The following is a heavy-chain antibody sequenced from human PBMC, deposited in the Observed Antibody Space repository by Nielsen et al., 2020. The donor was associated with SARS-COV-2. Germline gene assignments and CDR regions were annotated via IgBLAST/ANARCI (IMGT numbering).Heavy chain of an antibody. Sequence: GESLKISCAASGFTFSSYSMNWVRQAPGKGLEWVSSISSSSYIYYADSVKGRFTISRDNAKNSLYLQMNSLRAEDTAVYYCARDEDDYRLYYYGMDVWGQGTTVTVSS. J-gene: IGHJ6*02. CDR1: GFTFSSYS. CDR2: ISSSSYI. CDR3: ARDEDDYRLYYYGMDV. D-gene: IGHD4-11*01. V-gene: IGHV3-21*01.